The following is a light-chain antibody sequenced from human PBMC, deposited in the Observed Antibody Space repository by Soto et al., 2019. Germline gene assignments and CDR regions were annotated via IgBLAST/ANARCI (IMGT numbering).Light chain of an antibody. CDR1: QSVNSY. CDR2: DAS. J-gene: IGKJ1*01. CDR3: QQRTNWAWT. Sequence: EIVLTQSPVTLSLSPGERATLSCRASQSVNSYLAWYQQKPGQAPRLLIYDASLRATGIPARFSGSGSATDFTLTISSLEPEDFAVYYCQQRTNWAWTFGQGTKVEIK. V-gene: IGKV3-11*01.